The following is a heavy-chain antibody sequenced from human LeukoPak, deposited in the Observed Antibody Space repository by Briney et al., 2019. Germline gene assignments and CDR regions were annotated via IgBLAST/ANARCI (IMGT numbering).Heavy chain of an antibody. CDR1: GYTFTSYY. Sequence: GASVKVSCKASGYTFTSYYMHWVRQAPGQGLEWMGIINPSGGSTSYSQKFQGRVTMTRDMSTSTVYMELSSLRSEDTAVYYCARGPSSYGDYDSWFDPWGQGTLVTVSS. J-gene: IGHJ5*02. D-gene: IGHD4-17*01. CDR2: INPSGGST. V-gene: IGHV1-46*01. CDR3: ARGPSSYGDYDSWFDP.